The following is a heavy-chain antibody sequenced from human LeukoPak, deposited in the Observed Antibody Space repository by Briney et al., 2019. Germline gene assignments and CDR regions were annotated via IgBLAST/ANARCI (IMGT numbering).Heavy chain of an antibody. Sequence: GASVRVSCKVSGYTLTELSMHWVRQAPGKGLEWMGSFDPEDGETIYAQKFQGRDTMTEDTSTDTAYMELSSLRSEDTAVYYCATSQAALGASDAFDIWGQGTMVTVSS. CDR2: FDPEDGET. CDR3: ATSQAALGASDAFDI. V-gene: IGHV1-24*01. J-gene: IGHJ3*02. D-gene: IGHD2-15*01. CDR1: GYTLTELS.